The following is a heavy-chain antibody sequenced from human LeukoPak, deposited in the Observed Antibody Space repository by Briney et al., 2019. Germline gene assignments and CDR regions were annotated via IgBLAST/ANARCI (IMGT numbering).Heavy chain of an antibody. J-gene: IGHJ4*02. CDR2: LSSDGRDP. CDR1: GFTFSNYW. V-gene: IGHV3-74*01. Sequence: GSLRLSCAASGFTFSNYWMHWVRQAPGKGLVWVSRLSSDGRDPSYADSVKGRFTISRDNAKNMLYMQMNSLRAEDTAVYYCARGVYEEDVNYWGQGTLVTVSS. D-gene: IGHD2-8*01. CDR3: ARGVYEEDVNY.